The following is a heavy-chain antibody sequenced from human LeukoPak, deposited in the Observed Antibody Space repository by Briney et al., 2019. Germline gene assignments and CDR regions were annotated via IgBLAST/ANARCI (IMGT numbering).Heavy chain of an antibody. V-gene: IGHV3-23*01. Sequence: GGSLRLSCTASGFTLSSYAMSWVRQAPGEGLEWVSTISGSADNTNYAEAVKGRFTISRDNSKNTMYLQMNSLRAEDTAVYYCAKQGFDRWGQGTLVTVSS. CDR1: GFTLSSYA. CDR3: AKQGFDR. CDR2: ISGSADNT. J-gene: IGHJ4*02.